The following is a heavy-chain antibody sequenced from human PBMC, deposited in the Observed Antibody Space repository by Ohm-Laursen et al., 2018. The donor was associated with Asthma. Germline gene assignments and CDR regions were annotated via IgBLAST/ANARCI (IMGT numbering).Heavy chain of an antibody. CDR2: INHSGST. V-gene: IGHV4-34*01. CDR1: GGPFSGYY. J-gene: IGHJ6*02. CDR3: ARGVYCSSTSCYWGMDV. Sequence: GTLSLTCAVYGGPFSGYYWSWIRQSPGKGLEWIGEINHSGSTNYNPSLKSRVTISVDTSKNQFSLKLSSVTAADTAVYYCARGVYCSSTSCYWGMDVWGQGTTVTVSS. D-gene: IGHD2-2*01.